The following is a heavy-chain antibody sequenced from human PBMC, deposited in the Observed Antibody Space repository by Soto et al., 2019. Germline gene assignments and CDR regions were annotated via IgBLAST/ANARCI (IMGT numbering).Heavy chain of an antibody. CDR2: IYYSGST. CDR3: ARGYYDSSGYYMVDY. CDR1: GGSISSYY. J-gene: IGHJ4*02. Sequence: SETLSLTCTVSGGSISSYYWSWIRQPPGKGLEWIGYIYYSGSTNYNPSLKSRVTISVDTSKNQFSLKLSSVTAADTAVYYCARGYYDSSGYYMVDYWGQGTPVTVSS. D-gene: IGHD3-22*01. V-gene: IGHV4-59*01.